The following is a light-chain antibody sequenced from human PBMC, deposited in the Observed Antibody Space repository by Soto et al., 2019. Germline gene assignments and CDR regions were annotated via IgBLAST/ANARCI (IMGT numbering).Light chain of an antibody. CDR2: GAS. CDR1: QSVSNTL. J-gene: IGKJ1*01. CDR3: QQYGRSPTT. V-gene: IGKV3-20*01. Sequence: EIVLTQSPGTLSLSPGERATHSCRASQSVSNTLLAWHQQKPGQAPRLLIYGASNRATGVPDRFSGGGSGTDFTLTISRLEPEDFAVYYCQQYGRSPTTFGQGTKVDIK.